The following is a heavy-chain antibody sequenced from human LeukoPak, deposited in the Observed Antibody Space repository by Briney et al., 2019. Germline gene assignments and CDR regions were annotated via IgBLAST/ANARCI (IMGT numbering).Heavy chain of an antibody. CDR3: ARDPSSSGSHFDY. D-gene: IGHD3-22*01. J-gene: IGHJ4*02. Sequence: PGGSLRLSCAASGFTVSSNYMSWIRQAPGKGLEWVSYISSSGSTIYYADSVKGRFTISRDNAKNSLYLQMNSLRAEDTAVYYCARDPSSSGSHFDYWGQGTLVTVSS. CDR2: ISSSGSTI. CDR1: GFTVSSNY. V-gene: IGHV3-11*04.